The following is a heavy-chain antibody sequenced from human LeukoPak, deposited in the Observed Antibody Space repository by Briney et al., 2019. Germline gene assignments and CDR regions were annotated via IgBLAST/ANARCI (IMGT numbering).Heavy chain of an antibody. Sequence: ASVKVSCKASGYTFTGYYMHWVRQAPGQGLEWMGWINPNSGGTNYAQKFQGRVTMTRDTSISTAYMELSGLRSDDTAVYYCARDRGSGWKRDLDYWGQGTLVTVSS. J-gene: IGHJ4*02. CDR2: INPNSGGT. D-gene: IGHD6-19*01. CDR1: GYTFTGYY. V-gene: IGHV1-2*02. CDR3: ARDRGSGWKRDLDY.